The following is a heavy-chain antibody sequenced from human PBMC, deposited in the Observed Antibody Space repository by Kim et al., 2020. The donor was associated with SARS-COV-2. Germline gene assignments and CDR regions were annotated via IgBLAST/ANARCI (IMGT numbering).Heavy chain of an antibody. CDR1: GYTFTSYG. J-gene: IGHJ2*01. CDR3: ARSPLPGVVVIAIPRYFDL. Sequence: ASVKVSCKASGYTFTSYGISWVRQAPGQGLEWMGWISAYNGNTNYAQKLQGRVTMTTDTSTSTAYMELRSLRSDDTAVYYCARSPLPGVVVIAIPRYFDLWGRGTLVTVSS. V-gene: IGHV1-18*01. CDR2: ISAYNGNT. D-gene: IGHD2-21*01.